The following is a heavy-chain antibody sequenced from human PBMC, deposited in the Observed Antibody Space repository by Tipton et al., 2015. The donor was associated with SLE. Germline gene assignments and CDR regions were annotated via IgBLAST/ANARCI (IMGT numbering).Heavy chain of an antibody. V-gene: IGHV4-59*04. CDR1: GGSISNYY. D-gene: IGHD3-9*01. CDR2: IHYSGTS. CDR3: GRDRPTGYYDY. J-gene: IGHJ4*02. Sequence: LRLSCTVSGGSISNYYWSWIRQPPGKGLEWIGSIHYSGTSYYNPSLKTRVTISVDTSKNKFSLKLTSVTAADTAAYYCGRDRPTGYYDYWGQGIQVIVSS.